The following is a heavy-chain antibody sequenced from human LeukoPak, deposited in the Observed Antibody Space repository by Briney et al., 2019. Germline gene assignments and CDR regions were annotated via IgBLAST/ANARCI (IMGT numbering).Heavy chain of an antibody. J-gene: IGHJ3*02. CDR1: GFTVSSYE. CDR2: ISSSGSTI. V-gene: IGHV3-48*03. CDR3: ARDQGRFKDCGGDCYAAFDI. D-gene: IGHD2-21*02. Sequence: GGSLRLSCAASGFTVSSYEMNWVRQAPGKGLEWVSYISSSGSTIYYADSVKGRFTISRDNAKNSLYLQMNSLRAEDTAVYYCARDQGRFKDCGGDCYAAFDIWGQGTMVTVSS.